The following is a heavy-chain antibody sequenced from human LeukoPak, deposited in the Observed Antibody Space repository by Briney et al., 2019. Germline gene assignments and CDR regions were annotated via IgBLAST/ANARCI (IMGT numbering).Heavy chain of an antibody. J-gene: IGHJ4*02. Sequence: GGSLRLSCAASGFTVSSNYMTWVRQAPGKGLESVSVFYSGGSTYYADSVKGRFTISRDNSKNTVFLQMNSLRAEDTAVYFCARATYCGSGSSYSYYFDYWGQGTLVTVSS. V-gene: IGHV3-53*01. CDR1: GFTVSSNY. D-gene: IGHD3-10*01. CDR2: FYSGGST. CDR3: ARATYCGSGSSYSYYFDY.